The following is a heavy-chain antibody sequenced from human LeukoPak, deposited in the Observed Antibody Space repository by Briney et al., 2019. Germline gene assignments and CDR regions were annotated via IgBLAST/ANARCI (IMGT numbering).Heavy chain of an antibody. CDR2: IYYSGST. Sequence: SETLSLTCTVSGGSVSSSTYYWGCIRQPPGKGLEWIGTIYYSGSTYYNPSLKSRVTISVDTSMNQFSLKLSSVTDADTAVYYCARRVRDIVVVRGVLYFDYWGQGTLVTVSS. CDR3: ARRVRDIVVVRGVLYFDY. CDR1: GGSVSSSTYY. V-gene: IGHV4-39*01. J-gene: IGHJ4*02. D-gene: IGHD2-2*01.